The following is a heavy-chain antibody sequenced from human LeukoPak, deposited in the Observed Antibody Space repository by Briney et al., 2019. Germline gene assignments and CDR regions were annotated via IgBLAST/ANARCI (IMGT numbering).Heavy chain of an antibody. CDR3: ARELVGATPSPNC. CDR2: ISSSSSYI. CDR1: GFTFSSYS. J-gene: IGHJ4*02. D-gene: IGHD1-26*01. Sequence: GGSLRLSCAASGFTFSSYSMNWVRQAPGKGLEWVSSISSSSSYIYYADSVKGRFTISRDNAKNSLYLQMNSLRAEDTAVYYCARELVGATPSPNCWGQGTLVTVSS. V-gene: IGHV3-21*01.